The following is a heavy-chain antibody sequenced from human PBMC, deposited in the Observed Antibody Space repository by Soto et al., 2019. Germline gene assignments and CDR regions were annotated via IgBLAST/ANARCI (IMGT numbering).Heavy chain of an antibody. Sequence: QVRLVESGGGVAQPGRSLRLSCTASGFSFSSYAMYWFRQPPGKGLEWVAVISHEGINKHNADSVKGRVTVSRDNSNHSLYLKLNSLRGEDTAMYYCARDMYSSDYFVKWFEPWGQGTLVTVSS. D-gene: IGHD6-19*01. CDR3: ARDMYSSDYFVKWFEP. CDR1: GFSFSSYA. V-gene: IGHV3-30-3*01. J-gene: IGHJ5*02. CDR2: ISHEGINK.